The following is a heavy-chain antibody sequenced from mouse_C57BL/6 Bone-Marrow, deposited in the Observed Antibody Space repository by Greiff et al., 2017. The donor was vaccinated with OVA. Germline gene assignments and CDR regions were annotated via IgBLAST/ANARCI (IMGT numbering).Heavy chain of an antibody. CDR1: GYTFTSYW. Sequence: QVQLQQPGAELVKPGASVKMSCKASGYTFTSYWITWVKQRPGQGLEWIGDIDPSDSYTNYNQKFKGKATLTVDTSSSTAYMQLSSLTSEDSAVYYCAGTSWYFDYWGQGTTLTVSS. J-gene: IGHJ2*01. D-gene: IGHD4-1*01. CDR3: AGTSWYFDY. CDR2: IDPSDSYT. V-gene: IGHV1-69*02.